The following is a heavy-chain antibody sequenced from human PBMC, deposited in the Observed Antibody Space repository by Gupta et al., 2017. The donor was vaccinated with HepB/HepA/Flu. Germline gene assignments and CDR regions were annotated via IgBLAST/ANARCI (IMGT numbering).Heavy chain of an antibody. CDR3: ARLNYDESRASPFDS. CDR2: LTGSGDKS. Sequence: EMQLLESGGGLVQPGGSLRLSCVASGFPFSSYGMSWVRQAPGKGLEYGSGLTGSGDKSSYAESVKGRFTISRDKSKNTLYVQMESLRGEDTAVYYCARLNYDESRASPFDSWGQGTLVNVSS. D-gene: IGHD3-16*01. J-gene: IGHJ4*02. CDR1: GFPFSSYG. V-gene: IGHV3-23*01.